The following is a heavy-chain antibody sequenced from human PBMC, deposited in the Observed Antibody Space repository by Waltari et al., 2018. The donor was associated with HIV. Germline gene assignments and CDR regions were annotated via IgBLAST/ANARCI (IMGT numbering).Heavy chain of an antibody. J-gene: IGHJ6*02. CDR2: IDPEDVEP. V-gene: IGHV1-69-2*01. CDR3: ATSLKTYSNYYSGMDV. D-gene: IGHD6-13*01. CDR1: GFTFTDHY. Sequence: EVQLVQSGAEVRKPGATVKISCRVSGFTFTDHYIHWVRQAPGKRLAWMGLIDPEDVEPNYAPAVRGRVTISADTSTDTDYIELRRLRAEDTAVYYCATSLKTYSNYYSGMDVWGQGTTVTVPS.